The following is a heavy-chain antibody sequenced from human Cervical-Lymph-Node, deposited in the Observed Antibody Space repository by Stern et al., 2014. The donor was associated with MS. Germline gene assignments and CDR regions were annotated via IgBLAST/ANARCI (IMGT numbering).Heavy chain of an antibody. CDR1: GSTFTASS. V-gene: IGHV7-4-1*02. CDR2: INTKTGNP. CDR3: ARSQPFSY. J-gene: IGHJ4*02. Sequence: QVPLVESGSELKQPGASVTVACRVSGSTFTASSISWVRQAPGRGLEWMGWINTKTGNPTYALDFTGRFVFSLDTSVSTAFLQISSLKADDTAVYYCARSQPFSYWGQGTLVTVSP. D-gene: IGHD6-13*01.